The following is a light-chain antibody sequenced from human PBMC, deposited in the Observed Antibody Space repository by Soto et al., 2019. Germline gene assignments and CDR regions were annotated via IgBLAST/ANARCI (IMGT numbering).Light chain of an antibody. CDR3: QQYNSYPLT. J-gene: IGKJ4*01. CDR1: QSISSW. CDR2: KAT. V-gene: IGKV1-5*03. Sequence: DIQMTQSPSTLSASVGDRVTITCRASQSISSWLAWYQQKPGTAPKLLIYKATSLESGVPSRFSGSGSGTEFTLTIISLQPDDFATYYCQQYNSYPLTFGGGTKVEIK.